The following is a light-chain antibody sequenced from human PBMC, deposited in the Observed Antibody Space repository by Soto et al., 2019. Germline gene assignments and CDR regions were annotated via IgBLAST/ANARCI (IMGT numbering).Light chain of an antibody. CDR1: NSDVGGYNY. Sequence: QSVLTQPASLSWSPGQSITISCTGTNSDVGGYNYVSWYQQHPGKAPKLMIYDVSNRPSGVSNRFSGSKSGNTASLTISGLQAEDEADYYCSSYTSSSTYVFGTGTKVTV. V-gene: IGLV2-14*01. J-gene: IGLJ1*01. CDR2: DVS. CDR3: SSYTSSSTYV.